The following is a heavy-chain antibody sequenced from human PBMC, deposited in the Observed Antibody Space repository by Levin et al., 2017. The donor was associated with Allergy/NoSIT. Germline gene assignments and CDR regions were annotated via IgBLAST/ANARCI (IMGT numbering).Heavy chain of an antibody. Sequence: GESLKISCAASGFTFSSYAMSWVRQAPGKGLEWVSAISGSGGSTYYADSVKGRFTISRDNSKNTLYLQMNSLRAEDTAVYYWAKEGGVIWGSYRFFDYWGQGTLVTVSS. CDR3: AKEGGVIWGSYRFFDY. V-gene: IGHV3-23*01. D-gene: IGHD3-16*02. CDR1: GFTFSSYA. J-gene: IGHJ4*02. CDR2: ISGSGGST.